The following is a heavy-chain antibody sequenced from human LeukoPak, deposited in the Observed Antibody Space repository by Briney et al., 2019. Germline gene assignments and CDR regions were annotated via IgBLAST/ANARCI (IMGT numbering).Heavy chain of an antibody. CDR2: IYHSGST. CDR1: GYSISSGYY. D-gene: IGHD3-10*01. V-gene: IGHV4-38-2*02. J-gene: IGHJ4*02. Sequence: SETLSLTCTVSGYSISSGYYWGWIRQPPGKGLEWIGSIYHSGSTYYNPSLKSRVTISVDTSKNQFSLKLSSVTAADTAVYYCARVDYYGSGRLDYWGQGTLVTVSS. CDR3: ARVDYYGSGRLDY.